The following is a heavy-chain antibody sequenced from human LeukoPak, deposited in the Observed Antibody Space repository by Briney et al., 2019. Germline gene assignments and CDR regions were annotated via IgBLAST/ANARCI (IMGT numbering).Heavy chain of an antibody. CDR3: ARDTLVGGTWNYYYYMDV. V-gene: IGHV4-61*02. Sequence: KPSETLSLTCTVSGGSITSGSYSWSWIRQPAGKGLEWIGRISATGSTYFNPSLESRVTISLDTSKNQFSLTLTSVTAADTAVYFCARDTLVGGTWNYYYYMDVWGKGTTVTISS. J-gene: IGHJ6*03. CDR2: ISATGST. D-gene: IGHD1-26*01. CDR1: GGSITSGSYS.